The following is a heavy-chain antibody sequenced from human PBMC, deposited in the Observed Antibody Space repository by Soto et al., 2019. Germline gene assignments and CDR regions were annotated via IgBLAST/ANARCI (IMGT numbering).Heavy chain of an antibody. Sequence: QVQLQESGPGLVKSSETLSLTCTVSGGSISSYYWSWIRQPPGKGLEWIGYIYYSGSTKYNPSLXGRVTISVATXXTXFXLKVSSVIAADTAVYYCATASGSTYGGPYYSYGLDVWGQGTTVTVSS. J-gene: IGHJ6*02. CDR3: ATASGSTYGGPYYSYGLDV. CDR1: GGSISSYY. V-gene: IGHV4-59*08. D-gene: IGHD2-15*01. CDR2: IYYSGST.